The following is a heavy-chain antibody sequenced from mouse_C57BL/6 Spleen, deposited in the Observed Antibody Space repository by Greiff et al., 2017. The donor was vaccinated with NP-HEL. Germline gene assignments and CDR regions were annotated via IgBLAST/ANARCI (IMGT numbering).Heavy chain of an antibody. CDR2: ISYDGSN. J-gene: IGHJ3*01. D-gene: IGHD2-3*01. CDR1: GYSITSGYY. CDR3: AREVYDVYLFAY. V-gene: IGHV3-6*01. Sequence: ESGPGLVKPSQSLSLTCSVTGYSITSGYYWNWIRQFPGNKLEWMGYISYDGSNNYNPSLKNRISITRDTSKNQFFLKLNSVTTEDTATYYCAREVYDVYLFAYWGQGTLVTVSA.